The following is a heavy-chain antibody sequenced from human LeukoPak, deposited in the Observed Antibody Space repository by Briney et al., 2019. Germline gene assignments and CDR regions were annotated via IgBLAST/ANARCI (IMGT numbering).Heavy chain of an antibody. D-gene: IGHD7-27*01. J-gene: IGHJ6*02. CDR3: ARDPGVPRYYYYGMDV. Sequence: HPGGSLRLSCAASEFTFYDFAFHWVRQPPGKGLVWVSRINSDGSSTSYADSVKGRFTISRDNAKNTLYLQMNSLRAEDTAVYYCARDPGVPRYYYYGMDVWGQGTTVTVSS. CDR1: EFTFYDFA. CDR2: INSDGSST. V-gene: IGHV3-74*01.